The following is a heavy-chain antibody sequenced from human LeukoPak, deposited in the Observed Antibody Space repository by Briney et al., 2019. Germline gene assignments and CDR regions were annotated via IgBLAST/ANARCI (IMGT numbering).Heavy chain of an antibody. D-gene: IGHD3-22*01. CDR1: GFTFSSYA. J-gene: IGHJ4*02. V-gene: IGHV3-23*01. CDR3: AKGDYYDSSGYYYPHYFDY. CDR2: ISGSGGST. Sequence: GGSLRLSCAASGFTFSSYAMSWVRQAPGKGLEWVSAISGSGGSTYYADSVKGRFTISRDNSKNTLYLQINSLRAEDTAVYYCAKGDYYDSSGYYYPHYFDYWGQGTLVTVSS.